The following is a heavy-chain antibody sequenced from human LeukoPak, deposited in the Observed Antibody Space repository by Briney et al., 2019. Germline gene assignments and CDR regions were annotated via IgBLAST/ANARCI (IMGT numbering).Heavy chain of an antibody. CDR3: TRAVAGHPD. D-gene: IGHD6-19*01. Sequence: PSETLSLTCAVSGVPFGNYYWSWVRQSPRQGLEWIREINHSGYTNYNPSLKSRVTMSIDTSKNQFSLILTSVTAADAGVYYCTRAVAGHPDWGQGTLVTVSS. J-gene: IGHJ4*02. V-gene: IGHV4-34*01. CDR2: INHSGYT. CDR1: GVPFGNYY.